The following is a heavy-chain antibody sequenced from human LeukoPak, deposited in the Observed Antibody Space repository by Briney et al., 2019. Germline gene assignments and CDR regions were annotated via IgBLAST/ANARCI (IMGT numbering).Heavy chain of an antibody. CDR3: ARALGLRYCSGGSCPHDAFDI. CDR1: GYTFTGYY. Sequence: GASVKVSCKASGYTFTGYYMHWVRQAPGHGLEWMGWINPNSGGTNYAQKFQGRVTMTRDTSISTAYMELTRLRSDDTAVYYCARALGLRYCSGGSCPHDAFDIWGQGTMVTVSS. D-gene: IGHD2-15*01. V-gene: IGHV1-2*02. CDR2: INPNSGGT. J-gene: IGHJ3*02.